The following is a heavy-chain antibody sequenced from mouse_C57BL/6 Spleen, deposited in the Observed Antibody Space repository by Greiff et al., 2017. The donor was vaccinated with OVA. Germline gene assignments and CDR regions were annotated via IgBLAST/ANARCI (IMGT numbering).Heavy chain of an antibody. Sequence: EVKLVESGGGLVQPGGSLKLSCAASGFTFSDYYMYWVRQTPEKRLEWVAYISNGGGSTYYPDTVKGRFTISRDNAKNTLYLQMSRLKSEDTAMYYCARSDGGAMDYWGQGTSVTVSS. CDR2: ISNGGGST. D-gene: IGHD2-3*01. CDR3: ARSDGGAMDY. J-gene: IGHJ4*01. V-gene: IGHV5-12*01. CDR1: GFTFSDYY.